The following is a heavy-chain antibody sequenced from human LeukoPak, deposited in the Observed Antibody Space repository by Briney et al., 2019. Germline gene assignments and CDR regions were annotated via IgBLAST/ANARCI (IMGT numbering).Heavy chain of an antibody. J-gene: IGHJ3*02. CDR3: ARGGGSGYFNDAFDI. Sequence: SETLSLTCTVSGGSISSYYWSWIRQPPGKGLEWIGYIYYSGSTNYNPSLKSRVTISVDTSKNQFSLKLSSVTAADTAVYYCARGGGSGYFNDAFDIWGRGTMVTVSS. CDR1: GGSISSYY. D-gene: IGHD3-22*01. V-gene: IGHV4-59*12. CDR2: IYYSGST.